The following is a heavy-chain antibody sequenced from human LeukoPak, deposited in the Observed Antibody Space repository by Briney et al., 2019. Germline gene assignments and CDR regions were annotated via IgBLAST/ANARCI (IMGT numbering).Heavy chain of an antibody. V-gene: IGHV3-48*03. CDR1: GFTFSSYE. CDR3: ARGGRYCSGGSCYVDY. CDR2: ISSSGSTI. Sequence: GGSLRLSCAASGFTFSSYEMNWFRQAPGKWLEWVSYISSSGSTIYYADSVKGRFTISRDNAKNSLYLQMNSLRAEDTAVYYCARGGRYCSGGSCYVDYWGQGTLVTVSS. D-gene: IGHD2-15*01. J-gene: IGHJ4*02.